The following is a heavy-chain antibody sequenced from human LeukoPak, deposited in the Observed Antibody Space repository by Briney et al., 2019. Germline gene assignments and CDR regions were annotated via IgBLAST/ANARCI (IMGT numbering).Heavy chain of an antibody. CDR2: IKSKTDGGTT. Sequence: PGGSLRLSCAASGFTFSNAWMSWVRQAPGKGLEWVGRIKSKTDGGTTDYAAPVKGRFTISRDDSKNTLYLQMNSLRAEDTAVYYCARDPENYYDSSGYYDYWGQGTLVTVSS. D-gene: IGHD3-22*01. V-gene: IGHV3-15*01. CDR3: ARDPENYYDSSGYYDY. J-gene: IGHJ4*02. CDR1: GFTFSNAW.